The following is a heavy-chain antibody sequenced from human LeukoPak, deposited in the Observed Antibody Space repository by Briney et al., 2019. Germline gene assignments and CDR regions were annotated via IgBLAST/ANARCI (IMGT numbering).Heavy chain of an antibody. J-gene: IGHJ5*02. Sequence: GGSLRLSCAASGFTFSIYGTHWVRQAPGKGLEWVAVIADDGKTTYYADSVKGRFTVSRDSSKNTLYLQMNRLRAEDTAVYYCAKATSPVQSRNWFDAWGQGTLVTVSS. D-gene: IGHD6-13*01. V-gene: IGHV3-30*18. CDR1: GFTFSIYG. CDR3: AKATSPVQSRNWFDA. CDR2: IADDGKTT.